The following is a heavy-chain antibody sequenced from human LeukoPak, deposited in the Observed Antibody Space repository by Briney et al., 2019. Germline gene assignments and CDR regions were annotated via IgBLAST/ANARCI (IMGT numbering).Heavy chain of an antibody. CDR3: ARVVPRGYSYGYYFDY. J-gene: IGHJ4*02. CDR1: GGSISSYY. CDR2: IYYSGST. Sequence: SETLSLTCTVSGGSISSYYWSWIRQPPGKGLEWIGYIYYSGSTNYNPSLKSRVTISVDTSKNQFSLKLSSVTAADTAVYYCARVVPRGYSYGYYFDYWGQGTLVTVSS. V-gene: IGHV4-59*12. D-gene: IGHD5-18*01.